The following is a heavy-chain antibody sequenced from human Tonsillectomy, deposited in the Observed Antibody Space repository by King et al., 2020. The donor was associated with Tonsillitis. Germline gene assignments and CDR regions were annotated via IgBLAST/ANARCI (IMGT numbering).Heavy chain of an antibody. V-gene: IGHV3-9*01. J-gene: IGHJ2*01. D-gene: IGHD1-26*01. Sequence: QLVQSGGGLVQPGRSLRLSCAASGFTFDDYAMHWVRQAPGKGLEWVSGISWNGGSIGYADSVKGRFTISRDNAKNSLYLQMNSLRAEDTALYYCAKGKEWELPSYWYFYLWGRGTRITVSS. CDR2: ISWNGGSI. CDR1: GFTFDDYA. CDR3: AKGKEWELPSYWYFYL.